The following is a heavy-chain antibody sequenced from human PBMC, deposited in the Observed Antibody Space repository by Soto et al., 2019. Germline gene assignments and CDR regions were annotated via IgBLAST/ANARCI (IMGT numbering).Heavy chain of an antibody. J-gene: IGHJ4*02. V-gene: IGHV1-8*01. Sequence: GASVKVFCKASGYTFTRYDINWVRQATGQGLEWMGWMNPNSGNTGYAQKFQGRVTMTRNTSISTAYMELSSLRSEDTAVYYCARSSYYYGSGPIDYWGQGTLVTVS. CDR1: GYTFTRYD. D-gene: IGHD3-10*01. CDR3: ARSSYYYGSGPIDY. CDR2: MNPNSGNT.